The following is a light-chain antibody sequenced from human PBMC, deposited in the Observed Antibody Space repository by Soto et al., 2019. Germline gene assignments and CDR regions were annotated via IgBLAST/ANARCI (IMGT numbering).Light chain of an antibody. CDR3: QQYGRT. CDR1: QSVNSNY. Sequence: EIVLTQSPDTLSLSPGARATLSCRARQSVNSNYLAWYRQKPVQAPSLLIDGTSIMATGIPDRFSGSGAGTDFTLTISRLEPEDFAVYYCQQYGRTFGQGTKVEI. J-gene: IGKJ1*01. V-gene: IGKV3-20*01. CDR2: GTS.